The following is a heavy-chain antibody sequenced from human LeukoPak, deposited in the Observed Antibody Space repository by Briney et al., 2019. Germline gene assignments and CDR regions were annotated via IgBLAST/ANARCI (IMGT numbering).Heavy chain of an antibody. CDR1: GYSFTGYY. V-gene: IGHV1-2*02. Sequence: ASVKVSCKTSGYSFTGYYIHWVRQAPGQGLEWMGWINPIGGGTNYAQKFQGRVTMTRDTSITTAYMEMGSLRSDDTAVYYCARDNGRGYPVYFAYWGQGTLVTVPS. CDR2: INPIGGGT. J-gene: IGHJ4*02. D-gene: IGHD3-22*01. CDR3: ARDNGRGYPVYFAY.